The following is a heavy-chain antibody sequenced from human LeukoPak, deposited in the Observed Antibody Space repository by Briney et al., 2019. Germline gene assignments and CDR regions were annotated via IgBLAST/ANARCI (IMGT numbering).Heavy chain of an antibody. D-gene: IGHD2-2*01. V-gene: IGHV4-34*01. J-gene: IGHJ3*02. Sequence: PETLSLTCAVYGGSFSGYYWSWIRQPPGKGLEWIGEINHSGSTNYNPSLKSRVTISVDTSKNQFSLKLSSVTAADTAVYYCARGTPIVVVPAAKKSGAFDIWGQGTMVTVSP. CDR1: GGSFSGYY. CDR2: INHSGST. CDR3: ARGTPIVVVPAAKKSGAFDI.